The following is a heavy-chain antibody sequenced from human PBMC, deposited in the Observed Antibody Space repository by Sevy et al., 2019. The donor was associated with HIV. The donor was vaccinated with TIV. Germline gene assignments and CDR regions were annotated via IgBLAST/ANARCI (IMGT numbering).Heavy chain of an antibody. CDR1: GFYFGNYW. Sequence: GESLKISCKGSGFYFGNYWIGWVRQMPGKGLEWMGFIHPGDSDTIYSPTFQGQVTFSADKSTSTAFLQWNSLKASDTAIYYCAGREHHCSDGRCKSYYLDFWGQGTLVTVSS. V-gene: IGHV5-51*01. J-gene: IGHJ4*02. D-gene: IGHD2-15*01. CDR3: AGREHHCSDGRCKSYYLDF. CDR2: IHPGDSDT.